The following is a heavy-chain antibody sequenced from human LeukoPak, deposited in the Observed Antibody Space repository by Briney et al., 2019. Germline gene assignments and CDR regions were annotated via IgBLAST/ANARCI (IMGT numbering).Heavy chain of an antibody. J-gene: IGHJ4*02. D-gene: IGHD2-2*01. Sequence: PGGSLRLSCAASGFTFSSYAMSWVRQAPGKGLEWVSTISGSGESTYYADSVKGRFTISRDNSKNTLYLQMSSLRAEDTAVYYCVKGRCSGSSCYGGDYWGQGTLVTVSS. V-gene: IGHV3-23*01. CDR3: VKGRCSGSSCYGGDY. CDR2: ISGSGEST. CDR1: GFTFSSYA.